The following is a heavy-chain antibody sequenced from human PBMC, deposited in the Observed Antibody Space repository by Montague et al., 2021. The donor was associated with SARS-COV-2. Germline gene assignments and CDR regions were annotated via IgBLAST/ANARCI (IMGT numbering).Heavy chain of an antibody. J-gene: IGHJ4*02. Sequence: TLSLTCTVSGGSISSGSYYWIWIRQPAGKGLVWIVRIYTSGTTDYGFSLKSRVTISVDTSKNQFSLKLTSVTAADTAVYYCARAHNGSWAHLDNWGQGSLVTVSP. D-gene: IGHD2-8*01. CDR2: IYTSGTT. V-gene: IGHV4-61*02. CDR1: GGSISSGSYY. CDR3: ARAHNGSWAHLDN.